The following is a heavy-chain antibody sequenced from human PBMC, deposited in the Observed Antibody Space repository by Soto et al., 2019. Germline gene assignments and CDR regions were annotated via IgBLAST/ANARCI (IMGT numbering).Heavy chain of an antibody. D-gene: IGHD2-15*01. V-gene: IGHV3-48*01. J-gene: IGHJ3*02. Sequence: LRLSCAASGFTFSSYSMNWVRQAPGKGLEWVSYISSSSSTIYYADSVKGRFTISRDNAKNSLYLQMNSLRAEDTAVYYCARKDRWYHDAFDIWGQGTMVTVSS. CDR3: ARKDRWYHDAFDI. CDR1: GFTFSSYS. CDR2: ISSSSSTI.